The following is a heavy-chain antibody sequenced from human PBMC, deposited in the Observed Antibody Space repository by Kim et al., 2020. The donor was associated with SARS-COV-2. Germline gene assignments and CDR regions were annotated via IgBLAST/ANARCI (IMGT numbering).Heavy chain of an antibody. Sequence: GGSLRLSCAASGFTFSSYGMHWVRQAPGKGLEWVAVIWYDGSNKYYADSVKGRFTISRDNSKNTLYLQMNSLRAEDTAVYYCARDELLNYYDSSGLGYWGQGTLVTVSS. CDR1: GFTFSSYG. J-gene: IGHJ4*02. CDR3: ARDELLNYYDSSGLGY. CDR2: IWYDGSNK. D-gene: IGHD3-22*01. V-gene: IGHV3-33*01.